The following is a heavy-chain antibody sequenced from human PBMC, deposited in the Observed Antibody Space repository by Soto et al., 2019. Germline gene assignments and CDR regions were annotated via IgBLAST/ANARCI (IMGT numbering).Heavy chain of an antibody. CDR2: ISYDGSEK. Sequence: QVLLVESGGGVVQSGRSLRLSCEASGFTFRSFGMHWVRQAPGKGLEWVAVISYDGSEKYYADSVKGRFTISRDKSRDTLYLQMNSLRVEDTAVYYCAKAHYDFWSRTRDYFDNWGQGTLVTVSS. V-gene: IGHV3-30*18. CDR3: AKAHYDFWSRTRDYFDN. CDR1: GFTFRSFG. J-gene: IGHJ4*02. D-gene: IGHD3-3*01.